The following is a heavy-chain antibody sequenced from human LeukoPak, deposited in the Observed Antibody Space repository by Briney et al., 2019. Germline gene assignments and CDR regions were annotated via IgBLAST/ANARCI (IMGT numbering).Heavy chain of an antibody. CDR3: ARGGIAVAGTGGTPDCYFDY. Sequence: SETLSLTCTVSGGSISSYYWSWIRQPPGKGLEWIGYIYSSGSTNYNPSLKSRVTISVDTSKNQLSLKLSSVTAADTAVYYCARGGIAVAGTGGTPDCYFDYWGQGTLVTVSS. V-gene: IGHV4-59*12. CDR2: IYSSGST. J-gene: IGHJ4*02. CDR1: GGSISSYY. D-gene: IGHD6-19*01.